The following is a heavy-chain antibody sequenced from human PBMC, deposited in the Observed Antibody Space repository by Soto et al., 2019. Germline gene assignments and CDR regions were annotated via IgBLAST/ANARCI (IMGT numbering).Heavy chain of an antibody. D-gene: IGHD6-13*01. CDR2: ISYDGSNK. CDR3: ARDSSSWYGARWFDP. Sequence: GGSLRLSCAASGFTFSSYGMHWVRQAPGKGLEWVAVISYDGSNKYYADSVKGRFTISRDNSKNTLYLQMNSLRAEDTAVYYCARDSSSWYGARWFDPWGQGTLVTVSS. CDR1: GFTFSSYG. J-gene: IGHJ5*02. V-gene: IGHV3-30*03.